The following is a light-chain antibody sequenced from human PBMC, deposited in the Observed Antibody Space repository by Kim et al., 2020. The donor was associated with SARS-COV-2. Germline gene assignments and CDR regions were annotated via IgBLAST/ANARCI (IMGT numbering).Light chain of an antibody. CDR1: KRVSSN. CDR3: HQYDDWPPLT. V-gene: IGKV3-15*01. J-gene: IGKJ5*01. Sequence: LPREQRTLSCRVSKRVSSNVLWYQQQPAHPPRLLIFGASTTAIAIPPGFSGSGSGTEFTLPISSLQSADFSVYYCHQYDDWPPLTFGQGTRLEIK. CDR2: GAS.